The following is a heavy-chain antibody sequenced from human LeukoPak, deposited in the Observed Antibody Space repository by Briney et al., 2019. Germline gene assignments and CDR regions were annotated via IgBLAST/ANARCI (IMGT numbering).Heavy chain of an antibody. CDR2: IWYDGSNK. CDR1: GFTFSSYG. CDR3: ARDVTGDAGDY. D-gene: IGHD7-27*01. J-gene: IGHJ4*02. V-gene: IGHV3-33*01. Sequence: GGSLRLSCAASGFTFSSYGMHWVRQAPGKGLEWVAVIWYDGSNKYYADSVKGRFTISRDNSKNTLYLQMNSLRAEDTAVYYCARDVTGDAGDYWGQGTLVTVSS.